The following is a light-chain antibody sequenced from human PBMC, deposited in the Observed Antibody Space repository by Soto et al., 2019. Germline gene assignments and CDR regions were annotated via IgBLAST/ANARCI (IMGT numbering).Light chain of an antibody. J-gene: IGKJ4*01. Sequence: EIVMTQSPAPLSVSPGERATLSFRASQSVTSNLAWYQQKPGQAPRLLIYGSPTRATGIPTRFSGSWSGTECTRTISTLQSEDSAVYYGQEYNNWSPLTFGGGTKVVIK. CDR2: GSP. CDR3: QEYNNWSPLT. CDR1: QSVTSN. V-gene: IGKV3-15*01.